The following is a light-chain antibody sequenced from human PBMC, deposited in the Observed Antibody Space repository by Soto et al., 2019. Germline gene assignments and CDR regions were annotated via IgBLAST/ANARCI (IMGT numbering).Light chain of an antibody. CDR3: QESHST. J-gene: IGKJ2*01. Sequence: DAQMTQSPSSLSASVGDTVTITCRASQSIGTYLDRYQHKPGKAPKLLIYAASSLQSGVPSRFSGSGSGTDFTLTISSLQPEDFATYYCQESHSTFGQGTKLEIK. CDR1: QSIGTY. V-gene: IGKV1-39*01. CDR2: AAS.